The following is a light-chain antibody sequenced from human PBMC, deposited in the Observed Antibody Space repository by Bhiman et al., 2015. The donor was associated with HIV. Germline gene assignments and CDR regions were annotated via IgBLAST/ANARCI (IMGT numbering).Light chain of an antibody. CDR1: GSDVGGYNH. V-gene: IGLV2-14*03. CDR3: SSYTSSNTYV. J-gene: IGLJ1*01. Sequence: QSALTQPASVSGSPGQSITISCTGSGSDVGGYNHVSWYQQHPGKAPKLMIYDVSNRPSGVSSRFSGSKSGNTASLTISGLQAEDEADYYCSSYTSSNTYVFGTGTKVTVL. CDR2: DVS.